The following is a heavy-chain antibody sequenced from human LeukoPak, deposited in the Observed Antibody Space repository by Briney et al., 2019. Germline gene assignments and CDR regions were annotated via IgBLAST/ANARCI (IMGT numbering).Heavy chain of an antibody. CDR1: GGTFSSYA. CDR3: ARDRAPYSSGWYNFDY. V-gene: IGHV1-69*13. J-gene: IGHJ4*02. Sequence: ASVKVSCKASGGTFSSYAISWVRQAPGQGLGWMGGIIPIFGTANYAQKFQGRVTITADESTSTAYMELSSLRSKDTAVYYCARDRAPYSSGWYNFDYWGQGTLVTVSS. CDR2: IIPIFGTA. D-gene: IGHD6-19*01.